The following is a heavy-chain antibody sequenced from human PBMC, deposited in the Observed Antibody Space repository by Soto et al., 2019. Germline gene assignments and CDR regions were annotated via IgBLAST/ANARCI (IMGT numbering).Heavy chain of an antibody. CDR2: IYSNGDT. CDR3: ARDRGYS. Sequence: QLVESGGGLVQPGGSLRLSCAASGFSVSNNYMKWVRQAPGKGLQWVSLIYSNGDTYYADYVRGRFTISRDNSKNTLSVHMSNLSDDDTAVYYCARDRGYSWGQGTMVTVSS. V-gene: IGHV3-66*01. D-gene: IGHD3-10*01. J-gene: IGHJ3*02. CDR1: GFSVSNNY.